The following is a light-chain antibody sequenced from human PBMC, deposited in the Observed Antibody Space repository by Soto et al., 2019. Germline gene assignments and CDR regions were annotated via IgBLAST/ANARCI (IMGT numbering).Light chain of an antibody. CDR1: QSVSSSY. Sequence: EIVLTQSPGTLSLSPGERATLSCRASQSVSSSYLAWYQQKPGQAPRLLIYGASSRATGIPDRFSGSGSGTDFTLTISRLEPEDVAGYYCQQDCSSWTFGQGKKVEI. J-gene: IGKJ1*01. CDR2: GAS. CDR3: QQDCSSWT. V-gene: IGKV3-20*01.